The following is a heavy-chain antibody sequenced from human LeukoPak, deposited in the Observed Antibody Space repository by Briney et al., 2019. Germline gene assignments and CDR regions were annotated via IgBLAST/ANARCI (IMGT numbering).Heavy chain of an antibody. V-gene: IGHV4-34*01. Sequence: PSETLSLTCAVYGGSFSGYYWSWIRQPPGKGLEWIGEINRSGSTNYNPSLKSRVTISVDTSKNQFSLKLSSVTAADTAVYYCARMAAAVYYFDYWGQGTLVTVSS. J-gene: IGHJ4*02. CDR2: INRSGST. CDR3: ARMAAAVYYFDY. CDR1: GGSFSGYY. D-gene: IGHD6-13*01.